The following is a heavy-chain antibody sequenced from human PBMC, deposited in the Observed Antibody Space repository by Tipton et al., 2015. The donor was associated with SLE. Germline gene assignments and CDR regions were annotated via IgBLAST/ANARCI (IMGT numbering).Heavy chain of an antibody. D-gene: IGHD3-10*01. CDR3: ARHLGVIFAFEV. J-gene: IGHJ3*01. CDR1: GVSISTYY. V-gene: IGHV4-59*01. Sequence: LRLSCSVSGVSISTYYWSWIRQSPGKGLEWIGFFYFSGSSQYNPSLKSRVAISADTSNNQFSLELRSVTAAATAVYYCARHLGVIFAFEVRGQGTVLTVSS. CDR2: FYFSGSS.